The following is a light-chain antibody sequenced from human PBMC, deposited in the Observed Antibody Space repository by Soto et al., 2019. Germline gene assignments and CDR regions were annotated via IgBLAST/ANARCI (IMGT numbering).Light chain of an antibody. CDR2: HVT. J-gene: IGLJ1*01. Sequence: QSVLTQPASVSGSPGQSITISCTGTSSDIGHYDYVSWYPQHPGKAPKLMIYHVTYRPSGVSDRYSGSKSGNSASLTISGLQADDEADYYCCSLTTSHTYVFGSGTKVTVL. CDR3: CSLTTSHTYV. CDR1: SSDIGHYDY. V-gene: IGLV2-14*03.